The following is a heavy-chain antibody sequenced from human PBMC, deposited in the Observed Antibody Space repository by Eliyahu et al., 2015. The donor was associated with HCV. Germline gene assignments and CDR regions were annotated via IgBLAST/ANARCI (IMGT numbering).Heavy chain of an antibody. CDR2: IYYSGST. Sequence: QLQLQESGPGLVKPSETLSLTCXVSGGSLSSSXYYWGWIRQPPGKGLEWIGGIYYSGSTYYNPSLKSRVTISVDTSKNQFSLKLSSVTAADTAVYYCASAPTIFGVVITINWFDPWGQGTLVTVSS. CDR3: ASAPTIFGVVITINWFDP. V-gene: IGHV4-39*01. D-gene: IGHD3-3*01. J-gene: IGHJ5*02. CDR1: GGSLSSSXYY.